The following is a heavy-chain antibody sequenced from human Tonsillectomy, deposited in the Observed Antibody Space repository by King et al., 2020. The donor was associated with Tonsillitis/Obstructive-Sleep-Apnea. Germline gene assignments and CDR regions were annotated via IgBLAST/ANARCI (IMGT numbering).Heavy chain of an antibody. CDR1: GFTFSSYA. V-gene: IGHV3-64D*06. CDR3: VKDLRRAYDY. J-gene: IGHJ4*02. Sequence: VQLVESGGGLVQPGGSLRLSCSASGFTFSSYAMHWVRQAPGKGLEYVSAISSNGGSTYYADSVKGRFTISRDNSKNTLYLQMTSLRAEDTSVYYCVKDLRRAYDYWGQGTLVTVSS. CDR2: ISSNGGST.